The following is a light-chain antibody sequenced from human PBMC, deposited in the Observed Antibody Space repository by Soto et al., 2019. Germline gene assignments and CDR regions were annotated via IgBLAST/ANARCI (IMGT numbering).Light chain of an antibody. J-gene: IGKJ1*01. Sequence: EVVLTQSPATLSLSPGERATLSCKASQTINKYLVWLQQKPGQAPRLLISDASKRATGIPARFSGSGSGTDFTLTISSLEPEDTAIYDCQQRSAWSWTFGQGTKVEIK. V-gene: IGKV3-11*01. CDR2: DAS. CDR3: QQRSAWSWT. CDR1: QTINKY.